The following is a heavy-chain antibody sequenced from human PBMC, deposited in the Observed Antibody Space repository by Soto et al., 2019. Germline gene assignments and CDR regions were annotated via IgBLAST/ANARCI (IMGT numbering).Heavy chain of an antibody. CDR1: GGSISSGGYY. J-gene: IGHJ5*02. CDR3: EREGGGSGNWFDP. D-gene: IGHD3-10*01. Sequence: QVQLQESGPGLVKPSQTLSLTCTVSGGSISSGGYYWSWIRQHPGKGLEWSGYIYYSVSTYYNPSQKSRHNIPVETSKNHLSLKLSSVTAADTAVYYCEREGGGSGNWFDPWGQGTLVTVSS. CDR2: IYYSVST. V-gene: IGHV4-31*03.